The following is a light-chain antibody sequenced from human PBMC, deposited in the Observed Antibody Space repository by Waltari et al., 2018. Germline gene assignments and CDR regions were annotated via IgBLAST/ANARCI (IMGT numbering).Light chain of an antibody. J-gene: IGKJ1*01. CDR2: AAS. Sequence: DIQMTQSPSSLSASVGDRVTITCRATQSINNYLNWYQHKPGRAPKLLIYAASSLQSGVPSRFTGSGSGTHFTLTISSLQSADFAVYFCQQYNNWSETFGQGTKVEIK. CDR3: QQYNNWSET. CDR1: QSINNY. V-gene: IGKV1-39*01.